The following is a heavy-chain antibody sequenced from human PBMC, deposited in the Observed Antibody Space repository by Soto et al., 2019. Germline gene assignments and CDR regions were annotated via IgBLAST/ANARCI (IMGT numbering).Heavy chain of an antibody. CDR1: GFTFSSYA. J-gene: IGHJ6*02. CDR2: ISYDGSNK. D-gene: IGHD2-2*01. V-gene: IGHV3-30-3*01. Sequence: GGSLRLSCAASGFTFSSYAMHWVRQAPGKGLEWVAVISYDGSNKYYADSVKGRFTISRDNSKNTLYLQMNSLRAEDTAVYYCAREVEVVFRSSTSRSYYYGMDVWGQGTTVTVSS. CDR3: AREVEVVFRSSTSRSYYYGMDV.